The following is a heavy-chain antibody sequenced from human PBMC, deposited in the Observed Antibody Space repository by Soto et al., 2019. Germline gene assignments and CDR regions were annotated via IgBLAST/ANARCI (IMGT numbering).Heavy chain of an antibody. D-gene: IGHD3-10*01. CDR2: IYYSGST. J-gene: IGHJ5*02. V-gene: IGHV4-39*01. Sequence: SETLSLTCTVSGGSISSSSYYWGWIRQPPGKGLEWIGSIYYSGSTYYNPSLKSRVTISVDTSKNQFSLKLSSVTAADTAVYYCARHLGQLLWFEVNWFDPWGQGTLVTVSS. CDR1: GGSISSSSYY. CDR3: ARHLGQLLWFEVNWFDP.